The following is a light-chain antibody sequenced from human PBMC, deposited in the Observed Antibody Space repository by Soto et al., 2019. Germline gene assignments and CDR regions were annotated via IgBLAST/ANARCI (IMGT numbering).Light chain of an antibody. CDR3: QQYSSYSWT. Sequence: IHMAHSPSTLSASLGDRVTITFRASQSISSWLAWYQQKPGKAPKLLIYKASSLESGVPSRFSGSGSGTEFTLTISSLQPDDFATYYCQQYSSYSWTFGQGTKVDIK. CDR1: QSISSW. CDR2: KAS. J-gene: IGKJ1*01. V-gene: IGKV1-5*03.